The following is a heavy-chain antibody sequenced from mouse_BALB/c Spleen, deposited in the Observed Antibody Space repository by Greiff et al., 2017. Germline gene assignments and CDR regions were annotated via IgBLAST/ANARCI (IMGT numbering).Heavy chain of an antibody. V-gene: IGHV5-6*01. Sequence: EVQGVASGGDLVKPGGSLKLSCAASGFTFSSYGMSWVRQTPDKRLEWVATISSGGSYTYYPDSVKGRFTISRDNAKNTLYLQMSSLKSEDTAMYYCARSTMIHYFDYWGQGTTLTVSS. CDR1: GFTFSSYG. J-gene: IGHJ2*01. CDR3: ARSTMIHYFDY. D-gene: IGHD2-4*01. CDR2: ISSGGSYT.